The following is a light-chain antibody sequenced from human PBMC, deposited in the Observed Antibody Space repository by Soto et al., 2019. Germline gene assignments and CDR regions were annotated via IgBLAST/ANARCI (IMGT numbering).Light chain of an antibody. CDR1: QTISTN. CDR2: GAS. V-gene: IGKV3-15*01. CDR3: QQYNNWPPIT. Sequence: IVVTKTPSTVSVSHKERATLSCMASQTISTNLAWYQHKPGQAPRLLIYGASARATGIPARFTGSGSGTEFTLTISSLQSEDFAVYYRQQYNNWPPITFGQGTRLEIK. J-gene: IGKJ5*01.